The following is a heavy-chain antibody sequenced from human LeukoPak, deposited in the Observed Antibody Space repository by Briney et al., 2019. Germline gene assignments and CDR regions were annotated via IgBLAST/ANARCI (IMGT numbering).Heavy chain of an antibody. J-gene: IGHJ4*02. Sequence: GSVKVSCMASGYTFTSYGISWVRPAPGQGREWMGWISDYNGKTNNARKLQGRVTMTTDTSTSQAYMEVRSLRSDDPAVYYCAGGSFGGFGELLSSHWGQGTLVTVSS. CDR1: GYTFTSYG. D-gene: IGHD3-10*01. V-gene: IGHV1-18*01. CDR3: AGGSFGGFGELLSSH. CDR2: ISDYNGKT.